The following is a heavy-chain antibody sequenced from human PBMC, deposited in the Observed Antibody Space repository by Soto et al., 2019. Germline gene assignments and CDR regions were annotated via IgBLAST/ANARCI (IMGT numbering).Heavy chain of an antibody. V-gene: IGHV5-51*01. CDR3: ARSRGEDCSGGSCESDAFDI. Sequence: GESLKISCKGSGYSFTSYWIGWVRQMPGKGLEWKGIIYPGDSDTRYSPSFQGKVTISADKSISTANLQWSSLKASDTAMYFCARSRGEDCSGGSCESDAFDIWGQGTMVTVSS. CDR1: GYSFTSYW. CDR2: IYPGDSDT. D-gene: IGHD2-15*01. J-gene: IGHJ3*02.